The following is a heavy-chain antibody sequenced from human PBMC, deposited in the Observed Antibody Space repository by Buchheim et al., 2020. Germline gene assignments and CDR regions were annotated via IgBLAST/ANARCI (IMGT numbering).Heavy chain of an antibody. V-gene: IGHV4-39*01. CDR2: LYYSGST. CDR3: ARHLEGYSYGPIDY. Sequence: QLQLQESGPGLVKPSETLSLTCTVSGGSISSSSYYWGWIRQPPGKGLEWIGSLYYSGSTYYNPSLKSRVTISVDTSKNQFSLKLSSVTAADTAVYYCARHLEGYSYGPIDYWGQGTL. J-gene: IGHJ4*02. D-gene: IGHD5-18*01. CDR1: GGSISSSSYY.